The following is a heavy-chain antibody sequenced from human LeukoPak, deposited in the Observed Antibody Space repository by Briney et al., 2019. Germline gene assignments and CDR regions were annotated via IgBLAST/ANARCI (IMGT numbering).Heavy chain of an antibody. CDR1: GGSISSYY. V-gene: IGHV4-59*01. CDR3: ARNHCSSTSCYLDWFDP. D-gene: IGHD2-2*01. Sequence: PSETLSLTCTVSGGSISSYYWSWIRQPPGKGLEWIGYIYYGGSTNYNPSLKSRVTISVDTSKNQFSLKLSSVTAADTAVYYCARNHCSSTSCYLDWFDPWGQGTLVTVSS. J-gene: IGHJ5*02. CDR2: IYYGGST.